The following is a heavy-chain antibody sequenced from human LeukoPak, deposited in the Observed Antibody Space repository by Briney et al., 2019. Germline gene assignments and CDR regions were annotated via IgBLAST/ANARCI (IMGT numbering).Heavy chain of an antibody. CDR3: AKDWGDSRGPFDY. Sequence: GGSLRLSCAASGFTFITYAMIWLRQAPGKGLEWVSVISGSGGSTYYADSMKGRFTISRDNSKNTMYLQMNSLRAEDTAVYYCAKDWGDSRGPFDYWGQGTLVTVSS. CDR1: GFTFITYA. V-gene: IGHV3-23*01. J-gene: IGHJ4*02. D-gene: IGHD3-22*01. CDR2: ISGSGGST.